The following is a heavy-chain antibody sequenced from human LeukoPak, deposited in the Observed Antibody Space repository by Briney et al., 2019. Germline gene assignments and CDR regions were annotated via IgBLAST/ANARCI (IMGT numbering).Heavy chain of an antibody. V-gene: IGHV3-23*01. D-gene: IGHD2-2*01. CDR2: ISGSGGGT. CDR1: GFTFSSYA. Sequence: GSLRLSCAASGFTFSSYAMNWVRQAPGKGLEWVSTISGSGGGTYYADSVKGRFTISRDNPKNTLYLQMNSLRAEDTAVYYCAKDSAVVPAAPYGMDVWGQGTTVTVSS. J-gene: IGHJ6*02. CDR3: AKDSAVVPAAPYGMDV.